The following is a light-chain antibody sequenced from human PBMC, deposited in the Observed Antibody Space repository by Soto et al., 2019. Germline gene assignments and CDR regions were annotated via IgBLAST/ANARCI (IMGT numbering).Light chain of an antibody. CDR2: DVS. CDR3: GSYTSSISVV. Sequence: QSVLTQPASVCGSPGQSITISCTGTSSDVGGYNYVSWYQQHPGKAPKLMIYDVSNRPSGVSNRFSGSKSGNTASLTISGLQAEDEADYYCGSYTSSISVVFGGGTKLTVL. V-gene: IGLV2-14*03. J-gene: IGLJ2*01. CDR1: SSDVGGYNY.